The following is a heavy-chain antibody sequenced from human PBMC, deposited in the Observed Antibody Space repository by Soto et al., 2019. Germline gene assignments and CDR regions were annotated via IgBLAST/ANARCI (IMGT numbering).Heavy chain of an antibody. D-gene: IGHD5-12*01. CDR3: ARDLRGDGYNLAYYFDY. J-gene: IGHJ4*02. CDR2: INPNSGGT. V-gene: IGHV1-2*04. CDR1: GYTFTTYY. Sequence: ASVKVSCKASGYTFTTYYMHWVRQAPGQGLEWMGWINPNSGGTNYAQKFQDWVTMTRDTSITTVYMELSSLKSDDTAVYYCARDLRGDGYNLAYYFDYWGQGTLVTVSS.